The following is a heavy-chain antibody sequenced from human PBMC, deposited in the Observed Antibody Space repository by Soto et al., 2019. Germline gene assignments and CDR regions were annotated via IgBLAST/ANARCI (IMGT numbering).Heavy chain of an antibody. V-gene: IGHV3-33*01. D-gene: IGHD3-3*01. CDR1: GFTFSSYG. CDR3: ARDRGGFLRGMDV. Sequence: QVQLVESGGGVVQPGRSLRLSCAASGFTFSSYGMHWVRQAPGKGLEWVAVIWYDGSNNYYADSVKGRFTISRDNSKNTLYLQMNSLRAEDTAVYYCARDRGGFLRGMDVWGQGTTVTVSS. CDR2: IWYDGSNN. J-gene: IGHJ6*02.